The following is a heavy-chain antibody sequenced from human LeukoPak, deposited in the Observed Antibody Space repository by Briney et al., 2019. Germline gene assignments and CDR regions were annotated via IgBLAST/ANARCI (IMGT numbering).Heavy chain of an antibody. D-gene: IGHD3-22*01. CDR3: AREQPTYYYDSSGYLYYYYYMDV. J-gene: IGHJ6*03. V-gene: IGHV1-18*01. CDR2: ISAYNGNT. Sequence: ASVKVSCKASGYTFTSYGISWVRQAPGQGLEWMGWISAYNGNTNYAQKLQGRVTMTTDTSTSTAYMELRSLRSDDTAVYYCAREQPTYYYDSSGYLYYYYYMDVWGKGTTVTVSS. CDR1: GYTFTSYG.